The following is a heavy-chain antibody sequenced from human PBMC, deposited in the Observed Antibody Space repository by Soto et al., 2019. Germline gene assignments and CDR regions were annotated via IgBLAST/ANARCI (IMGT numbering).Heavy chain of an antibody. V-gene: IGHV4-31*03. CDR3: ARVQYYYGSGSYVDY. Sequence: QVQLQESGPGLVKPSQTLSLTCTVSGGSISSGGYYWIWIRQHPGKGLEWIGYIYYSGSTYYNPSLKSRVTISVDTSKSQSSLKLSSVTAADTAVYYCARVQYYYGSGSYVDYGGQGTLVTVSS. CDR2: IYYSGST. CDR1: GGSISSGGYY. J-gene: IGHJ4*02. D-gene: IGHD3-10*01.